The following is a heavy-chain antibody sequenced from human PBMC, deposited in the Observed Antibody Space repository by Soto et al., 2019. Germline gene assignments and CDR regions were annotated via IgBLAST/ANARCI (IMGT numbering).Heavy chain of an antibody. D-gene: IGHD3-10*01. V-gene: IGHV3-74*01. CDR2: INSDGSST. CDR3: ARILPFGEFEPQTLGFDY. CDR1: GFTFDDYA. J-gene: IGHJ4*02. Sequence: QSGGSLRLSCAASGFTFDDYAMHWVRQVLGKGLEWVSSINSDGSSTNYADSVKGRFTISRDNAKNTLYLQMNSLRAEDTAVYYCARILPFGEFEPQTLGFDYWGQGTQVTVSS.